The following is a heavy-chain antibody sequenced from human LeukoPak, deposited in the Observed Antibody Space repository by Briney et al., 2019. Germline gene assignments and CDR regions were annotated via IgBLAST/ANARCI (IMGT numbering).Heavy chain of an antibody. D-gene: IGHD6-19*01. CDR1: GYTFTGYY. V-gene: IGHV1-2*02. CDR2: INPNSGGT. J-gene: IGHJ4*02. CDR3: ARVIAVAGKGFDY. Sequence: GASVKVSCKASGYTFTGYYMHWVRQAPGQGLEWMGWINPNSGGTNYAQKFQGRVTMTRDTSISTVYMELSRLRSDDTAVYYCARVIAVAGKGFDYWGQGTLVTVSS.